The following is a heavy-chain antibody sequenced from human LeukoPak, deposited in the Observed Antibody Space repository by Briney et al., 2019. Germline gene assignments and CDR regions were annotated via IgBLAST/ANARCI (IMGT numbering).Heavy chain of an antibody. D-gene: IGHD2/OR15-2a*01. CDR2: IYYGGST. CDR3: ARDFSGL. J-gene: IGHJ2*01. Sequence: SETLSLTCTVSGGSISSYYWSWIRQPPGKGLEWIGYIYYGGSTNYNPSLKSRVTISVDTSKNQFSLKLSSVTAADTAVYYCARDFSGLWGRGTLVTVSS. V-gene: IGHV4-59*01. CDR1: GGSISSYY.